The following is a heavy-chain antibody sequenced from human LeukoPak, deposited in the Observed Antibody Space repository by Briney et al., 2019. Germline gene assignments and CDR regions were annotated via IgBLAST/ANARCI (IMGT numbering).Heavy chain of an antibody. Sequence: ASVKVSCKASGYIFTSYAIHWVRQAPGQRLEWMGWINAGNGNTKYSQKFQGRVTITRDTSASTAYMELSSLRSEDTAVYYCARDGVGYCSSTSCYEGNWFDPWGQGTLVTVSS. J-gene: IGHJ5*02. CDR3: ARDGVGYCSSTSCYEGNWFDP. D-gene: IGHD2-2*01. CDR2: INAGNGNT. V-gene: IGHV1-3*01. CDR1: GYIFTSYA.